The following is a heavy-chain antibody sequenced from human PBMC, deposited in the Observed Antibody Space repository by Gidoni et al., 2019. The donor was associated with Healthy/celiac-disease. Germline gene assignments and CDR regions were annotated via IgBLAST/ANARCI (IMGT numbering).Heavy chain of an antibody. CDR1: GGTFSIYA. Sequence: QVQLVQSGAEVKNPGSSVKVSCNASGGTFSIYAISWVRQAPGQGLEWMGGIIPIFGTANYAKKFQGRVTITADKSTSTAYMELSSLRSEDTAVYYCARDPPSTGIGLIGIDYWGQGTLVTVSS. D-gene: IGHD4-17*01. CDR3: ARDPPSTGIGLIGIDY. J-gene: IGHJ4*02. CDR2: IIPIFGTA. V-gene: IGHV1-69*06.